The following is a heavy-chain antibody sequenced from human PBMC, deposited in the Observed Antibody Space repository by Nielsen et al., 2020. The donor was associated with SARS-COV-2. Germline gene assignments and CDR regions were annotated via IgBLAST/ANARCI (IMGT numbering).Heavy chain of an antibody. J-gene: IGHJ5*02. Sequence: SETLSLTCTVSGGSISSYYWSWIRQPPGKGLEWIGYIYYSGSTNYNPSLKSRVTISVDTSKNQFSLKLSSVTAADTAVYYCAREIVVVITNWFDPWGQGTLVTVSS. V-gene: IGHV4-59*13. CDR1: GGSISSYY. D-gene: IGHD2-21*01. CDR2: IYYSGST. CDR3: AREIVVVITNWFDP.